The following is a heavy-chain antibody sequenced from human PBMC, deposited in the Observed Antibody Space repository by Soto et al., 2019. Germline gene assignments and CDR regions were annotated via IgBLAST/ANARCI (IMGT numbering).Heavy chain of an antibody. CDR1: GFTFSSDS. J-gene: IGHJ4*02. V-gene: IGHV3-21*01. Sequence: GGSLRLSCAASGFTFSSDSMNCVRQAPGKGLEWVSSINSSSSYIYYADSVKGRFTISRDNAKNSLYLQMHSLRPEDTAVYYCARDAVATIPFFDHWGQGTLVTVSS. CDR2: INSSSSYI. D-gene: IGHD5-12*01. CDR3: ARDAVATIPFFDH.